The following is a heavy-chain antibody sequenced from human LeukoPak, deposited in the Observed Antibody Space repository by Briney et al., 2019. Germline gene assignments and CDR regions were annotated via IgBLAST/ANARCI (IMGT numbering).Heavy chain of an antibody. CDR1: GYTFTSYD. D-gene: IGHD6-6*01. J-gene: IGHJ5*02. V-gene: IGHV1-8*01. CDR3: ARTASPRGYWFDP. CDR2: MNPNSGNT. Sequence: GASVKVSCKASGYTFTSYDINWVRQATGQGLEWMGWMNPNSGNTGYAQKFQGRVTMTRNTSISTAYMELGSLRSEDTAVYYCARTASPRGYWFDPWGQGTLVTVSS.